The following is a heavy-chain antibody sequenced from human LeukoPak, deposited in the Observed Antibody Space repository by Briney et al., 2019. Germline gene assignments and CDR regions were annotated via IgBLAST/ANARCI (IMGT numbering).Heavy chain of an antibody. J-gene: IGHJ4*02. CDR3: ARSSVGTFDY. V-gene: IGHV4-59*01. D-gene: IGHD5/OR15-5a*01. CDR2: IYYTGSA. Sequence: SETLSLTCTVSGVSITSYYWSWIRLPPGKGLEWIGYIYYTGSANYNPSFRSRVTISVDTSKMQFSLKLTSVTAADAAVYYCARSSVGTFDYWGQGTLVTVSS. CDR1: GVSITSYY.